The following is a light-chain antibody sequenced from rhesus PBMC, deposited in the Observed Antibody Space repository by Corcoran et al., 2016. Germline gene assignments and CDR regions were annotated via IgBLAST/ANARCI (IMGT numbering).Light chain of an antibody. CDR3: SSYAGSNTNI. J-gene: IGLJ1*01. CDR2: EVS. Sequence: QAALTQPPSVSGSPGQSVTISCTGTSNDVGGYDYVSWYQQHPGTAPKLMIYEVSKWPSGVSDRFSGSKSGNTASLTISGLQAEDEADYYCSSYAGSNTNIFGAGTRLTVL. CDR1: SNDVGGYDY. V-gene: IGLV2-23*01.